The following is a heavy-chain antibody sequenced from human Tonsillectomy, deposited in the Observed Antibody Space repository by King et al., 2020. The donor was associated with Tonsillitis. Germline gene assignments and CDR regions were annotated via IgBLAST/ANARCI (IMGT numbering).Heavy chain of an antibody. J-gene: IGHJ6*03. V-gene: IGHV3-74*01. CDR2: VNSDGGST. D-gene: IGHD3-3*01. Sequence: VQLVESGGGLVQPGGSLRLSCAASGFTFSSYWMHWVRQAPGKGLVWVSRVNSDGGSTTYADSVKGRFTISRDNAKNTVYLQMNSLRAEDTAVYYCEKDRAIFGVDKNYMDVWGQGTTVTVSS. CDR3: EKDRAIFGVDKNYMDV. CDR1: GFTFSSYW.